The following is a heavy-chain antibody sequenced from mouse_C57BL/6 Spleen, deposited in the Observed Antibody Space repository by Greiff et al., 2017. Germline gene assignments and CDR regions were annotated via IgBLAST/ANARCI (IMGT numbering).Heavy chain of an antibody. V-gene: IGHV1-76*01. CDR3: ARSFITTVEGAMDY. Sequence: VKLMESGAELVRPGASVKLSCKASGYTFTDYYINWVKQRPGQGLEWIARIYPGSGNTYYNEKFKGKATLTAEKSSSTAYMQLSSLTSEDSAVYFCARSFITTVEGAMDYWGQGTSVTVSS. CDR2: IYPGSGNT. J-gene: IGHJ4*01. D-gene: IGHD1-1*01. CDR1: GYTFTDYY.